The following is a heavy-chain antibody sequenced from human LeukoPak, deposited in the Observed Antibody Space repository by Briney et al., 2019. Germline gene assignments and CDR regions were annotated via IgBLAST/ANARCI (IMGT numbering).Heavy chain of an antibody. CDR1: GGSSSGYY. CDR3: ARGEGSSTLFSMDV. Sequence: SESLCLTCALYGGSSSGYYWSRIRQPPGPQRRCIGEINHSGSTNYNPSLKSRVTISVDTSKNQFSLKLSSVTAADTAVYYCARGEGSSTLFSMDVWGKGTTVTVSS. J-gene: IGHJ6*03. CDR2: INHSGST. D-gene: IGHD2-2*01. V-gene: IGHV4-34*01.